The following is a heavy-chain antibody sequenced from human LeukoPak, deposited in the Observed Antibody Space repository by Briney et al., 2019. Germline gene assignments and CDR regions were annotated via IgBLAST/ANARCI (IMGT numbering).Heavy chain of an antibody. J-gene: IGHJ4*02. Sequence: ASVKVSCKASGYTFTGYYMHWVRQAPGQGLEWMGWINPNSGGTNYARKFQGRVTMTRDTSISTAYMELSRLRSDDTAVYYCARADYDYVWGSYDYWGQGTLVTVSS. CDR3: ARADYDYVWGSYDY. V-gene: IGHV1-2*02. D-gene: IGHD3-16*01. CDR2: INPNSGGT. CDR1: GYTFTGYY.